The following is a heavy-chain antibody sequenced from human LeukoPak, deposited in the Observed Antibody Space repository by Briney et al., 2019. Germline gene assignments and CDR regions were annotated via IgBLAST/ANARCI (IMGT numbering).Heavy chain of an antibody. V-gene: IGHV1-2*02. D-gene: IGHD1-1*01. J-gene: IGHJ5*02. CDR2: INPNSGGT. Sequence: ASVKVSCKASGYTFTGYYIHSVRQAPGQGLEWMGWINPNSGGTNYAQKFQGRVTMTRDTSISTAYMELNRLRSDDTAVYYCARDTTLITYWFDPWGQGTLVTVSS. CDR1: GYTFTGYY. CDR3: ARDTTLITYWFDP.